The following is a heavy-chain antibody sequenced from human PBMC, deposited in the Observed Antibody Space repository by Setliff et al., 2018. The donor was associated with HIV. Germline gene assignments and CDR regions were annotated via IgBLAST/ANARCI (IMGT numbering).Heavy chain of an antibody. V-gene: IGHV3-33*08. CDR2: ILFDGTYK. D-gene: IGHD3-10*01. Sequence: SLRLSCAASGFNFRSYSLHWVRQAPGKGLDWVASILFDGTYKYYAASVKGRFTISRDNAKNTLYLQLNSLRAEDTAVYYCGRDVVLGSGSIDSWGQGTPVTVSS. CDR1: GFNFRSYS. CDR3: GRDVVLGSGSIDS. J-gene: IGHJ4*02.